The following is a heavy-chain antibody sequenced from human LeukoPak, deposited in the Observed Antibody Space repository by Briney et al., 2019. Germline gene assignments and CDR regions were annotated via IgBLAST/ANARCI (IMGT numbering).Heavy chain of an antibody. V-gene: IGHV4-34*01. D-gene: IGHD5-12*01. CDR3: ARYFLRRNWDWFDP. CDR2: INHSGST. Sequence: SETLSLTCAIYSGSFSGYYWSWIRQPPGKGLEWIGEINHSGSTNYNPSLKSRVTISVDTSKNQFSLKLSSVAAADTAVYYCARYFLRRNWDWFDPRGQGTLVTVSS. CDR1: SGSFSGYY. J-gene: IGHJ5*02.